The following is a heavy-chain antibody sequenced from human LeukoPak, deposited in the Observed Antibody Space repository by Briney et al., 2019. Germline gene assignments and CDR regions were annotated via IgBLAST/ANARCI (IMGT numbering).Heavy chain of an antibody. CDR3: ARGHFPATFDY. CDR1: GGSFSSYA. J-gene: IGHJ4*02. Sequence: ASVKVSCKASGGSFSSYAISWVRQAPGQGLEWMGGIIPIFGTASYAQKFQGRVTSTADKSTSTAYMELSSLISEDTAVYYCARGHFPATFDYWGQGTLVTVSS. CDR2: IIPIFGTA. V-gene: IGHV1-69*06. D-gene: IGHD2-15*01.